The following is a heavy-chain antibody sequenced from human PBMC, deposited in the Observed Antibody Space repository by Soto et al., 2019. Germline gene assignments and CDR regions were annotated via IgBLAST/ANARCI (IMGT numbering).Heavy chain of an antibody. CDR1: GDSISSYY. D-gene: IGHD3-3*01. J-gene: IGHJ4*02. CDR2: IHYSGST. CDR3: VRSVILSGGSYKGLIRLHYFDT. V-gene: IGHV4-59*12. Sequence: SETLSLTCTVSGDSISSYYWSWIRQPPGKGLEWIGYIHYSGSTNYNPSLKNRVTLSLDESKNEFSLNMDSVTAADTAIYYCVRSVILSGGSYKGLIRLHYFDTWGPGTQVTVSS.